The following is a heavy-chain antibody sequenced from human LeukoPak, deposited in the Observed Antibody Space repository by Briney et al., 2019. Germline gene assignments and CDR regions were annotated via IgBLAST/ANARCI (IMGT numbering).Heavy chain of an antibody. CDR1: GYTFPSYG. V-gene: IGHV1-18*01. Sequence: ASVKVSCKASGYTFPSYGVSWVRQAPGQGLEWMGWISAYNGNTNYAQKLQDRVTMTTDTSTSTAYMELRGLGSDDTALYYCARAAGPEPTYLRRLDYWGQGTLVTVSS. CDR2: ISAYNGNT. D-gene: IGHD6-13*01. CDR3: ARAAGPEPTYLRRLDY. J-gene: IGHJ4*02.